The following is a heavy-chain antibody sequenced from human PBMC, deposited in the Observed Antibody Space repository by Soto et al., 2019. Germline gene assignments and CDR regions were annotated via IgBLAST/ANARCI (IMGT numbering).Heavy chain of an antibody. Sequence: TGGSLRLSCAASGFTVSSNYMSWVRQAPGKGLEWVSVIYSGGSTYYADSVKGRFTISRDNSKNTLYLQMNSLRAEDTAVYYCARVTYYYDSSGYYWPWGQGTLVTVSS. D-gene: IGHD3-22*01. J-gene: IGHJ5*02. CDR3: ARVTYYYDSSGYYWP. CDR2: IYSGGST. V-gene: IGHV3-66*01. CDR1: GFTVSSNY.